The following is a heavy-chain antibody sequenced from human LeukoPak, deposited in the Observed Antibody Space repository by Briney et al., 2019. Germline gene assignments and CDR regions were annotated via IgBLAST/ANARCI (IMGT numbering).Heavy chain of an antibody. Sequence: ASVKVSCKASGYTFPSYFMHWVRQAPGQGLEWMGVINPTGGSTTYAQKFQGRVTMTRDTSTSTVYMELSSLRSDDTAVYYCARTAARRFDYWGQGTLVTVSS. CDR3: ARTAARRFDY. CDR2: INPTGGST. CDR1: GYTFPSYF. D-gene: IGHD6-6*01. J-gene: IGHJ4*02. V-gene: IGHV1-46*01.